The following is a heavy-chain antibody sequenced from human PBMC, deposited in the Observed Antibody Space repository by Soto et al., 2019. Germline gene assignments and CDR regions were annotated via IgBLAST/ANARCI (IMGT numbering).Heavy chain of an antibody. Sequence: LRLSCAASGFTFSSYGMHWVRQAPGKGLEWVAVIWYDGSNKYYADSVKGRFTISRDNSKNTLYLQMNSLRAEDTAVYYCARDGVRHLIAAAGTFDYWGQGTLVTVSS. V-gene: IGHV3-33*01. D-gene: IGHD6-13*01. CDR2: IWYDGSNK. CDR3: ARDGVRHLIAAAGTFDY. CDR1: GFTFSSYG. J-gene: IGHJ4*02.